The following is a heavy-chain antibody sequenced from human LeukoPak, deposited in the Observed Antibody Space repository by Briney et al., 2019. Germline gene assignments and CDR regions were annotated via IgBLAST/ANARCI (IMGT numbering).Heavy chain of an antibody. Sequence: PGGSLRLSCAASGFTFSSYAMSWVRQAPGKGLEWVSAISGSVGSTYYADSVKGRFTISRDNSKNTLYLQMNSLRAEDTAVYYCAKGIDIVVVPAATMSNWGQGTLVTVSS. V-gene: IGHV3-23*01. CDR2: ISGSVGST. CDR3: AKGIDIVVVPAATMSN. CDR1: GFTFSSYA. J-gene: IGHJ4*02. D-gene: IGHD2-2*01.